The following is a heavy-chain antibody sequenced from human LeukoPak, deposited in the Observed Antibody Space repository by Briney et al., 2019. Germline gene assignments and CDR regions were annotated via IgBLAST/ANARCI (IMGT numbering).Heavy chain of an antibody. D-gene: IGHD3-3*01. CDR2: ISGSGGST. CDR1: GFTFSSYA. J-gene: IGHJ3*02. Sequence: GGSLRLSCAASGFTFSSYAMSWVRQAPGKGLEWVSAISGSGGSTYYADSVKGRFTISRDNSKNTLYLQMNSLRAEDTAVYYCARRATRAYYDFWSGGGEGAFDIWGQGTMVTVSS. V-gene: IGHV3-23*01. CDR3: ARRATRAYYDFWSGGGEGAFDI.